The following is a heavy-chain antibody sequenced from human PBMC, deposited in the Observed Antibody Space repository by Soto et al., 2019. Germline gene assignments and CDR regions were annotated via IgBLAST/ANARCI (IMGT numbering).Heavy chain of an antibody. J-gene: IGHJ3*02. CDR3: ARDPYCSSTSCYADAFDI. CDR1: GFSFSIYG. Sequence: GGSLRLSCVASGFSFSIYGMHWVRQAPGKGLEWVAVMWSEGIDKHYADSVKGRFTISRDNAKNTLYLQMNSLRAEDTAVYYCARDPYCSSTSCYADAFDIWGQGTMVTVSS. D-gene: IGHD2-2*01. V-gene: IGHV3-33*01. CDR2: MWSEGIDK.